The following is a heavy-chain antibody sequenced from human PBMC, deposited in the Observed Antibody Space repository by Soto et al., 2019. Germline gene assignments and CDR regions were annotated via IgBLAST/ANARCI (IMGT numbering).Heavy chain of an antibody. CDR1: GYTFTGCY. D-gene: IGHD3-9*01. CDR3: ARYLNDILTGYYANYYYYGMDV. Sequence: ASVKVSCKASGYTFTGCYMHWVRQAPGQGLEWMGWINPNSGGTNYAQKFQGWVTMTRDTSISTAYMELSRLRSDDTAVYYCARYLNDILTGYYANYYYYGMDVWGQGTTVTVSS. CDR2: INPNSGGT. V-gene: IGHV1-2*04. J-gene: IGHJ6*02.